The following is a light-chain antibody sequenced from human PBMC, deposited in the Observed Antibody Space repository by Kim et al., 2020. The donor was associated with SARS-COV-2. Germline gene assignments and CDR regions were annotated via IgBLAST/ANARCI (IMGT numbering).Light chain of an antibody. V-gene: IGLV2-14*03. CDR2: DVN. CDR1: SSDIGDYNY. Sequence: QSALTQAASVSGSPGQSITISCTGTSSDIGDYNYVSWYQQCPGKAPKLLIYDVNKRPSGVSIRFSGSKSGNTDSLTISRLRAEDEADYYCSSYTSSTTWVFGGGTQLTVL. J-gene: IGLJ3*02. CDR3: SSYTSSTTWV.